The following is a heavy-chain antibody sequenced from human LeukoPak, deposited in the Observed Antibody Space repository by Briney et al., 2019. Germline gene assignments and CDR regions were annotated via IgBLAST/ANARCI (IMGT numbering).Heavy chain of an antibody. CDR1: GFTFSSYG. Sequence: GGSLRLSCAASGFTFSSYGMHWVRQAPGKGLEWVAVIWYDGSNKYYADSVKGRFTISRDNSKNTLYLQMNSLRAEDTAVYYCATHVVVVAAPDYWGQGTLVTVSS. CDR2: IWYDGSNK. CDR3: ATHVVVVAAPDY. D-gene: IGHD2-15*01. V-gene: IGHV3-33*01. J-gene: IGHJ4*02.